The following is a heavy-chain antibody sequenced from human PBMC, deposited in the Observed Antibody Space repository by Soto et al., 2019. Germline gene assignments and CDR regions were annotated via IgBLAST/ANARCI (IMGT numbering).Heavy chain of an antibody. CDR3: ARDHRLRGYDFWSGYHDY. D-gene: IGHD3-3*01. CDR2: ISYDGSNK. CDR1: GFAFSSYA. V-gene: IGHV3-30-3*01. Sequence: GGSLRLSCAASGFAFSSYAMHWVRQAPGKGLEWVAVISYDGSNKYYADSVKGRFTISRDNSKNTLYLQMNSLRAEDTAVYYCARDHRLRGYDFWSGYHDYWGQGTLVTVSS. J-gene: IGHJ4*02.